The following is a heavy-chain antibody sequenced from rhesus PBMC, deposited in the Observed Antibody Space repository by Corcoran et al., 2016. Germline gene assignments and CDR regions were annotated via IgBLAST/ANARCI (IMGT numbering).Heavy chain of an antibody. Sequence: QVQLQESGPGLVKPSETLSLTCAVSGYSISGYYWSWIRQAPGKGLEWIGYITYSGSTSYNPSPQSRVTISRDTSKNQFSLKLSSVTAADTAVYYCAREDRYSGEYFEFWGQGALVTVSS. CDR2: ITYSGST. V-gene: IGHV4-122*02. J-gene: IGHJ1*01. CDR3: AREDRYSGEYFEF. D-gene: IGHD6-25*01. CDR1: GYSISGYY.